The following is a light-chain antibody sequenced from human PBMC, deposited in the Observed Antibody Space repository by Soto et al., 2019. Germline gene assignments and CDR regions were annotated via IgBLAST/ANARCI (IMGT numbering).Light chain of an antibody. CDR2: GAS. J-gene: IGKJ1*01. CDR3: HQYDSWT. V-gene: IGKV3-20*01. Sequence: EIVLTQSPGTLSLSPGARATLSCRASQSFNSIYLAWYQQKPGQAPRLLIYGASSRATGIPYRFSGSGSGTDFTLTISRPEPEAFAVYYCHQYDSWTFGQGTKVDNK. CDR1: QSFNSIY.